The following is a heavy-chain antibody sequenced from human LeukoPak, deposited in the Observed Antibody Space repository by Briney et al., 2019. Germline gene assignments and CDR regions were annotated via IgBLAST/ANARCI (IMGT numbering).Heavy chain of an antibody. D-gene: IGHD6-19*01. J-gene: IGHJ4*02. Sequence: ASVKVSCKASGGTFSSYAISWVRQAPGQGLEWMGRIIPIFGTANYAQKFRGRVTITTDESTSTAYMELSSLRSEDTAVYYCARGGLYSSGWLFDYWGQGTLVTVSS. CDR2: IIPIFGTA. CDR1: GGTFSSYA. CDR3: ARGGLYSSGWLFDY. V-gene: IGHV1-69*05.